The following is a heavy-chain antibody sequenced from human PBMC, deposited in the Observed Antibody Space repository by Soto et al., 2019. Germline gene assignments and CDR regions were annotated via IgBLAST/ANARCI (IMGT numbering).Heavy chain of an antibody. CDR3: ARNWELLYYFDY. D-gene: IGHD7-27*01. Sequence: GSLRLSCAASGFTFSSYAMHWVRQAPGKGLEWVAVISYDGSNKYYADSVKGRFTISRDNSKNTLYLQMNSLRAEDTAVYYCARNWELLYYFDYWGQGTLVTVSS. V-gene: IGHV3-30-3*01. CDR2: ISYDGSNK. CDR1: GFTFSSYA. J-gene: IGHJ4*02.